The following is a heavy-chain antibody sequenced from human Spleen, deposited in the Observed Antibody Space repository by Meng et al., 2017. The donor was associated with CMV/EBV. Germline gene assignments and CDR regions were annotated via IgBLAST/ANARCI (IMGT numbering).Heavy chain of an antibody. D-gene: IGHD5-18*01. V-gene: IGHV3-23*01. Sequence: GGSLRLSCAASGFSFSCYAMNWVRQAPGKGLEWLSSISGSGGMTYYADSVKGRFNISRDNSKNTLYLQMNSLKTEDSAMYYCTRRVDTALVTRFYYYGMDVWGQGTTVTVSS. CDR3: TRRVDTALVTRFYYYGMDV. J-gene: IGHJ6*02. CDR2: ISGSGGMT. CDR1: GFSFSCYA.